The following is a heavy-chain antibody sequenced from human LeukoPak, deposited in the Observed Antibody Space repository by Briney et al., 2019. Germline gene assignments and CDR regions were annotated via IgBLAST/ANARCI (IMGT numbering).Heavy chain of an antibody. V-gene: IGHV1-8*01. D-gene: IGHD5-18*01. J-gene: IGHJ6*02. Sequence: ASVKVSCKASGYTFTSYDIDWVRQATGQGLEWMGWMNPNSGNTGYAQKFQGRVTMTRNTSISTAYMELSSLRSEDTAVYYCARGLYREDSYGNQVYYYYGMDVWGQGTTATVSS. CDR2: MNPNSGNT. CDR1: GYTFTSYD. CDR3: ARGLYREDSYGNQVYYYYGMDV.